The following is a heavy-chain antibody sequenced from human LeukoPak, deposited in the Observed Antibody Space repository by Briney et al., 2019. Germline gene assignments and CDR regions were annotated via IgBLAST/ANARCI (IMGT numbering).Heavy chain of an antibody. CDR3: ARGPCDAGTCPNWLDS. J-gene: IGHJ5*01. D-gene: IGHD1-1*01. CDR1: GLTVGTNY. CDR2: IYGAGTT. V-gene: IGHV3-66*02. Sequence: PGGSLRLSCAASGLTVGTNYMTWVRQAPGKGLEWVSVIYGAGTTYYADSVRGRFTISRDNSKNTLYLLMNSLINEDTAVYYCARGPCDAGTCPNWLDSWGQGTPVTVSS.